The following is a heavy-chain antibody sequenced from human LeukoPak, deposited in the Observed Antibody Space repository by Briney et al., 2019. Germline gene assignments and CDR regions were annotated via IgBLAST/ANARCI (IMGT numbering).Heavy chain of an antibody. J-gene: IGHJ5*02. Sequence: GRSLRLSCAASGFTFSSYGMHWDRQAPGKGLEWVAVIWYDGSNKYYADSVKGRFTISRDNSKNTLYLQMNSLRAEDTAVYYCAREYATTYYYDSSGYQDNWFDPWGQGTLVTVSS. CDR3: AREYATTYYYDSSGYQDNWFDP. V-gene: IGHV3-33*01. CDR1: GFTFSSYG. D-gene: IGHD3-22*01. CDR2: IWYDGSNK.